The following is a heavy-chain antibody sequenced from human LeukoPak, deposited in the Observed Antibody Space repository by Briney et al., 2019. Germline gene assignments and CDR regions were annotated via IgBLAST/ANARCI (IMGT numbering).Heavy chain of an antibody. CDR3: ARDLPSNYGGYYYYGMDV. V-gene: IGHV4-61*08. Sequence: SETLSLTCTVSGGSISSGDYYWSWIRQPPGKGLEWIGYIYYSGSTNYNPSLKSRVTISVDTSKNQFSLKLSSVTAADTAVYYCARDLPSNYGGYYYYGMDVWGQGTTVTVSS. CDR2: IYYSGST. J-gene: IGHJ6*02. CDR1: GGSISSGDYY. D-gene: IGHD4-11*01.